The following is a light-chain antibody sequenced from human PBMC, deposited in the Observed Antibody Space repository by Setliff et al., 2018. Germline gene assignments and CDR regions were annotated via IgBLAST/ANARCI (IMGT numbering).Light chain of an antibody. CDR3: SSYRSSSTLVV. CDR1: SSDIGDSYNY. J-gene: IGLJ2*01. CDR2: DVT. Sequence: QSALAQPASVSGSPGQSITISCIGTSSDIGDSYNYVSWYQHYPGKATKLMIFDVTNRPSGVSNRFSGSKSGNTASLTISGLQAEDEALYYCSSYRSSSTLVVFGGGTK. V-gene: IGLV2-14*03.